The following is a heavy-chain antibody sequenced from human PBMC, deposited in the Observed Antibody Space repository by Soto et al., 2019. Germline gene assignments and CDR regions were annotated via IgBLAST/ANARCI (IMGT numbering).Heavy chain of an antibody. V-gene: IGHV1-24*01. Sequence: ASVKVSCKVSGYTLTELSMHWVRQAPGKGLEWMGGFDPEDGETIYAQKFQGRVTMTEDTSTDTAYMELSSLRSEDTAVYYCAIGTLDYDFWSGYYDPPFDYWGQGTLVTVSS. D-gene: IGHD3-3*01. CDR2: FDPEDGET. CDR1: GYTLTELS. CDR3: AIGTLDYDFWSGYYDPPFDY. J-gene: IGHJ4*02.